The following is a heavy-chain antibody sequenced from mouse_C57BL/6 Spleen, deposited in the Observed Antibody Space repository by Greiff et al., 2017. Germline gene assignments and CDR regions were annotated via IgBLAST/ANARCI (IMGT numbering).Heavy chain of an antibody. CDR2: ISNLAYSI. V-gene: IGHV5-15*01. CDR1: GFTFSDYG. CDR3: ARAQDSSGLDY. J-gene: IGHJ2*01. D-gene: IGHD3-2*02. Sequence: EVHLVESGGGLVQPGGSLKLSCAASGFTFSDYGMAWVRQAPRKGPEWVAFISNLAYSIYYADTVTGRFTISRENAKNTLYLEMSSLRSEDTAMYYCARAQDSSGLDYWGQGTTLTVSS.